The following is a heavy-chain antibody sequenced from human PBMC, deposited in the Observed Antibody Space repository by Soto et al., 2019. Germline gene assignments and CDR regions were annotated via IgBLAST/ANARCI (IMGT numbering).Heavy chain of an antibody. CDR3: AKGVYCSGSSCYYYMDV. V-gene: IGHV3-30*18. CDR2: TSYSGSNI. Sequence: SLRLSCAASGFTFSTYGMHWVRQAPGKGLEWVSHTSYSGSNIYYADSVKGRFTISRDNAKNSLYLQMNSLRAEDTAVYYCAKGVYCSGSSCYYYMDVWGKGTTVTVSS. CDR1: GFTFSTYG. D-gene: IGHD2-15*01. J-gene: IGHJ6*03.